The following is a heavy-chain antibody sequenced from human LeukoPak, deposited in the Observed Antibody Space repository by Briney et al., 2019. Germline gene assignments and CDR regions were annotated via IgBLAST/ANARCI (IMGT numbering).Heavy chain of an antibody. Sequence: GASVKVSCKASGYTFTSYGISWVRQAAGQGLEWMGWISAYNGNTNYAQKLQGRVTMTTDTSTSTAYMELRSLRSDDTAVYYCARVSLYYYGSGSGSDYWGQGTLVTVSS. CDR1: GYTFTSYG. CDR3: ARVSLYYYGSGSGSDY. CDR2: ISAYNGNT. D-gene: IGHD3-10*01. V-gene: IGHV1-18*01. J-gene: IGHJ4*02.